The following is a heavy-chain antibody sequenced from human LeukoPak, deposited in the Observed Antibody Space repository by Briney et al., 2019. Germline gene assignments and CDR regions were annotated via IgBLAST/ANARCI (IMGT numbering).Heavy chain of an antibody. J-gene: IGHJ4*02. CDR2: IYYSGST. D-gene: IGHD4-17*01. Sequence: ASQTLSLTCTVSGGSISSGGYYWSWIRQHPGKGLEWIGYIYYSGSTYYNPSLKSRVTISVDTSKNQFSLKLSSVTAADTAVYYCRTYGDYMENFDYWGQGTLVTVSS. CDR3: RTYGDYMENFDY. CDR1: GGSISSGGYY. V-gene: IGHV4-31*03.